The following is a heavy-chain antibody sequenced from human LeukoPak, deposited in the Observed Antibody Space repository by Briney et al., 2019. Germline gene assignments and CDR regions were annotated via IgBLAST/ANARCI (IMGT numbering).Heavy chain of an antibody. CDR2: ISGSGGST. CDR3: ARGPEKATSRNWFAS. CDR1: GFTFSSYA. V-gene: IGHV3-23*01. J-gene: IGHJ5*01. D-gene: IGHD5-24*01. Sequence: PGGSLRLSCAASGFTFSSYAMSWVRQAPGKGLEWVSAISGSGGSTYYADSVKGRFTISRDNSKNTLYLQMNSLGAEDTALYYCARGPEKATSRNWFASWGQGTLVTVSS.